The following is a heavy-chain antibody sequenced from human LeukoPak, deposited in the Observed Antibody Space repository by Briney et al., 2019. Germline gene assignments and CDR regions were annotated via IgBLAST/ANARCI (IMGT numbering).Heavy chain of an antibody. V-gene: IGHV3-23*01. D-gene: IGHD2-21*01. CDR1: GHALSDYP. CDR2: LRDSNGAA. J-gene: IGHJ4*02. Sequence: GGSLRLSCAASGHALSDYPTRWVRHAPQRGLEWVSTLRDSNGAAHYADSVKGRYTVSRDTSENTLYLQMNSLRSEDTAICYCVKRPYRGGGDDPFVFWGEGTLVTVSS. CDR3: VKRPYRGGGDDPFVF.